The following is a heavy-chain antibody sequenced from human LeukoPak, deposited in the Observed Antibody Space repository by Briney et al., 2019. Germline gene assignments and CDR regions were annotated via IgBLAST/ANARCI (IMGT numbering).Heavy chain of an antibody. CDR1: GFTFSSYA. D-gene: IGHD6-19*01. CDR3: ARWYSSGWLDY. J-gene: IGHJ4*02. V-gene: IGHV3-23*01. CDR2: ISGSGGST. Sequence: GGSLRLSCAAPGFTFSSYAMSWVRQAPGKGLEWVSAISGSGGSTYYADSVKGRFTISRDNSKNTLYLQMNSLRAEDTAVYYCARWYSSGWLDYWGQGTLVTVSS.